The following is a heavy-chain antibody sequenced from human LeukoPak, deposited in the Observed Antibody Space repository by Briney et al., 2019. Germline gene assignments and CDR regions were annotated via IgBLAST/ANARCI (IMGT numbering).Heavy chain of an antibody. CDR2: IYYTGNT. CDR1: GGSISSGGYS. J-gene: IGHJ4*02. D-gene: IGHD6-13*01. Sequence: SETLSLTCAVSGGSISSGGYSWSWIRQPPGKAMEFIAYIYYTGNTYFNPSLKSRVTISVDKSKNQFSLKLSSVTAADTAVYYCARDIGTYSSSWARIGYWGQGTLVTVSS. CDR3: ARDIGTYSSSWARIGY. V-gene: IGHV4-30-4*07.